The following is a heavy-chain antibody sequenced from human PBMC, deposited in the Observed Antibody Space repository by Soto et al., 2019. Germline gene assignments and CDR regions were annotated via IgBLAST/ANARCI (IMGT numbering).Heavy chain of an antibody. CDR3: ARGSGPYYDILTGYYRTFYFDY. CDR2: INHSGST. CDR1: GGSFSGYY. V-gene: IGHV4-34*01. J-gene: IGHJ4*02. Sequence: SETLSLTCAVYGGSFSGYYWSWIRQPPGKGLEWIGEINHSGSTNYNPSLKSRVTISVDTSKNQFSLKLSSVTAADTAVYYCARGSGPYYDILTGYYRTFYFDYWGQGTLVTVSS. D-gene: IGHD3-9*01.